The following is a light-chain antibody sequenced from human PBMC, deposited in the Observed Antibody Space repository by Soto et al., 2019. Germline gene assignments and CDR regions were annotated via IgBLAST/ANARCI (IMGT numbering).Light chain of an antibody. CDR3: QQGYSSPRT. Sequence: DIQMTQSPSSLSASVGDRVTITCRASQTISSYLNWYQQKPGRAPKLLIYAASTLQSGVPSSFSGSGSGTDFTLTISSLQPEDFASYYCQQGYSSPRTFGQGTKVEIK. V-gene: IGKV1-39*01. CDR1: QTISSY. CDR2: AAS. J-gene: IGKJ1*01.